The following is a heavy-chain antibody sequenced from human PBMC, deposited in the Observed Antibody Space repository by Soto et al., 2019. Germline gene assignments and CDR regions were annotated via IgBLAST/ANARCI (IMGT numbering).Heavy chain of an antibody. CDR1: GGSISSGGYS. CDR2: IYHSGST. J-gene: IGHJ5*02. Sequence: QLKLQESGSGLVKPSQTLSLTCAVSGGSISSGGYSWSWIRQPPGKGLEWIGYIYHSGSTYYNPSQKSRVNISVDRSKNQFSLKLSSVTDAETAVYYCARVTDRWGQGTLVTVSS. V-gene: IGHV4-30-2*01. CDR3: ARVTDR.